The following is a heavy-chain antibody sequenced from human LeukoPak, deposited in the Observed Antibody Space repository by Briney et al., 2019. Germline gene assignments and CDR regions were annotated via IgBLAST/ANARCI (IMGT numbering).Heavy chain of an antibody. J-gene: IGHJ4*02. CDR1: ALTFSIYG. V-gene: IGHV3-33*06. Sequence: GASLTLSCAPSALTFSIYGIHWVSQPPGKGLEWVAVIWYDGSNKYYADSVKGRFTISRDNSKNTLYLQMNSLRAEDTAVYYCAKDLGIAAAGADYWGQGTLVTVSS. CDR2: IWYDGSNK. D-gene: IGHD6-13*01. CDR3: AKDLGIAAAGADY.